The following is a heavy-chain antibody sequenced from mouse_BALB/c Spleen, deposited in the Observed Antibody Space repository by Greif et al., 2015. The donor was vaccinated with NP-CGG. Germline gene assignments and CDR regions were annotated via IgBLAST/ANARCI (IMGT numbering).Heavy chain of an antibody. CDR1: GYTFTEYT. V-gene: IGHV1-18*01. J-gene: IGHJ1*01. CDR3: VKKRDDNWHYEV. D-gene: IGHD2-3*01. Sequence: EGQLVEPGPELVKPGASAKISCKTSGYTFTEYTLHWVKQSHGKSLEWIGGINPNNGGTIYNQKFKDKATLTEDRSSSTANIGPPSQKSEDSAGYYCVKKRDDNWHYEVRGAGTTCTVSS. CDR2: INPNNGGT.